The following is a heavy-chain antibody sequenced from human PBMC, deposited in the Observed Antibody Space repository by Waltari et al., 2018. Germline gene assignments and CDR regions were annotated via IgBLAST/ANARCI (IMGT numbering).Heavy chain of an antibody. CDR3: GRIAFGDDGGYFQH. V-gene: IGHV4-39*01. J-gene: IGHJ1*01. CDR1: GGSISSNYN. CDR2: MQYRGST. D-gene: IGHD4-17*01. Sequence: QLQLQESGPGLVKPSETLSLTCTVSGGSISSNYNWGWIRQPPGKGLEWMGNMQYRGSTFYNPSLKSRVTISLDTWSNQFSLRLRSVGAADTAVYFCGRIAFGDDGGYFQHWGQGTLVTVSS.